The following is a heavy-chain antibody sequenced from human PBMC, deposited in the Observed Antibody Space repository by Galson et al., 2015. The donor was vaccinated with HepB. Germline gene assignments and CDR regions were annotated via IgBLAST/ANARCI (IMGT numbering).Heavy chain of an antibody. Sequence: SLRLSCAASGFTFGSYCMTWVRQAPGKRLEWVASFRHAGGITYYSDSVKGRFTISRDNSKSTLYLQMNSLRAEDSAIYFCARDGASTVTSDWYFDLWGHGTLVTVSS. CDR2: FRHAGGIT. CDR3: ARDGASTVTSDWYFDL. CDR1: GFTFGSYC. J-gene: IGHJ2*01. V-gene: IGHV3-23*01. D-gene: IGHD4-17*01.